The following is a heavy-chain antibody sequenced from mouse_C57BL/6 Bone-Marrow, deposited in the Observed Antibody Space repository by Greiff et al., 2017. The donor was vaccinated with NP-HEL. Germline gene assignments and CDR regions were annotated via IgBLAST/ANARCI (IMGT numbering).Heavy chain of an antibody. V-gene: IGHV7-3*01. J-gene: IGHJ4*01. Sequence: EVKLQESGGGLVQPGGSLSLSCAASGFTFTDYYMSWVRQPPGKALEWLGFIRNKANGYTTEYSASVKGRFTISRDNSQSILYLQMNALRAEDSATYYCARLYYGKSEPQWGAMDYWGQGTSVTVSS. CDR2: IRNKANGYTT. CDR1: GFTFTDYY. CDR3: ARLYYGKSEPQWGAMDY. D-gene: IGHD2-1*01.